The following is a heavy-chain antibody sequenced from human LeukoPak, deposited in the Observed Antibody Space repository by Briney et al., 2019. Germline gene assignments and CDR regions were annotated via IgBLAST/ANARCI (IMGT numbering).Heavy chain of an antibody. CDR1: GGSFSGYY. V-gene: IGHV4-34*01. CDR3: ARLRRKLFGITMVRGARGNAFDI. D-gene: IGHD3-10*01. J-gene: IGHJ3*02. Sequence: SETLSLTCPVYGGSFSGYYWSWIRQPPGKGLEWIGEINHSRSTNYNPSLKSRATISLDTSKNQFSLKLSSVTAADTAVYYCARLRRKLFGITMVRGARGNAFDIWGQGTMVTVSS. CDR2: INHSRST.